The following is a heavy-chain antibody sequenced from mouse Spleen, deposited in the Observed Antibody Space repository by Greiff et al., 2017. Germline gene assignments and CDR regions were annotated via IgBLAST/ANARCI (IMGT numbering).Heavy chain of an antibody. Sequence: EVQLQQSGAELVRPGASVKLSCTASGFNIKDDYMHWVKQRPEQGLEWIGWIDPENGDTEYASKFQGKATITADTSSNTAYLQLSSLTSEDTAVYYCTFPWDGRAWFAYWGQGTLVTVSA. D-gene: IGHD4-1*01. CDR3: TFPWDGRAWFAY. J-gene: IGHJ3*01. CDR2: IDPENGDT. CDR1: GFNIKDDY. V-gene: IGHV14-4*01.